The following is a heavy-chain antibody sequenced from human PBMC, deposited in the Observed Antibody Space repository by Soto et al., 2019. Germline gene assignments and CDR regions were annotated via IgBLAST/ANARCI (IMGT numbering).Heavy chain of an antibody. Sequence: QVQLVQSGAEVKKPGSSVKVSCKASGGTFSSYALSWVRQAPGQGLEWMGGIIPIFGTANYAQKFQGRVTITADESTNTAYMELSSLRAEDTAVYYCARDQGGYSYGYRNGMDGWGQGTTDTVSS. D-gene: IGHD5-18*01. CDR3: ARDQGGYSYGYRNGMDG. J-gene: IGHJ6*02. CDR1: GGTFSSYA. CDR2: IIPIFGTA. V-gene: IGHV1-69*01.